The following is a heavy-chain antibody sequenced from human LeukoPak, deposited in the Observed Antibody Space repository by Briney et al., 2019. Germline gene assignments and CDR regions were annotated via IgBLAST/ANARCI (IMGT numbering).Heavy chain of an antibody. CDR1: GYSISSGYY. CDR3: ARQGTTPWFDP. CDR2: IYHSGNT. D-gene: IGHD1-1*01. J-gene: IGHJ5*02. Sequence: PSATLSLTCAVSGYSISSGYYWGWRRQPPGRGLEWIWSIYHSGNTNYTPSLKSRVTISVDTSKNQFSLKLSSVTAADTAVYYCARQGTTPWFDPWGQGTLVTVSS. V-gene: IGHV4-38-2*01.